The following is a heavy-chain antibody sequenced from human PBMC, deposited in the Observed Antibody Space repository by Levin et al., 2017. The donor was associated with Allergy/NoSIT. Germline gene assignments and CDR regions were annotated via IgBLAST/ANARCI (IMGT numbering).Heavy chain of an antibody. CDR3: AKIPIHIPYSGSDNSGNGAFDI. V-gene: IGHV3-30*18. CDR2: ISYDGSNK. J-gene: IGHJ3*02. D-gene: IGHD1-26*01. Sequence: GGSLRLSCAASGFTFSSYGMHWVRQAPGKGLEWVAVISYDGSNKYYADSVKGRFTISRDNSKNTLYLQMNSLRAEDTAVYYCAKIPIHIPYSGSDNSGNGAFDIWGQGTMVTVSS. CDR1: GFTFSSYG.